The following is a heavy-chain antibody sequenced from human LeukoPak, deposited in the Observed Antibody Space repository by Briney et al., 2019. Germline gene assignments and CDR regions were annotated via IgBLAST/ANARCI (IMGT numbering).Heavy chain of an antibody. Sequence: PGGSLRLSCAASGFTFSSYGMSWVRQAPGKGLEWVSGISDSAGTTNYADSVKGRFSVSRDNSKNTLYLQMNSLRDEDTAVYYCARVGIERGPYSSGWFDYWGQGTLVTVSS. CDR1: GFTFSSYG. V-gene: IGHV3-23*01. J-gene: IGHJ4*02. CDR3: ARVGIERGPYSSGWFDY. D-gene: IGHD6-19*01. CDR2: ISDSAGTT.